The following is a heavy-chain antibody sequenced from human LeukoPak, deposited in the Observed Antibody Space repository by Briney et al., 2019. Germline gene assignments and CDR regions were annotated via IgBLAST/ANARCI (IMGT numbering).Heavy chain of an antibody. D-gene: IGHD3-10*01. CDR3: ARERWFGGLREFDY. Sequence: GASVKVSCKASGYTFTGYYMHWVRQAPGQGLEWMGWINPNSGGTNYAQKFQGRVTMTRDTSISTAYMELSRLRSDDTAVYYCARERWFGGLREFDYWGQGTLVTVSS. CDR1: GYTFTGYY. J-gene: IGHJ4*02. CDR2: INPNSGGT. V-gene: IGHV1-2*02.